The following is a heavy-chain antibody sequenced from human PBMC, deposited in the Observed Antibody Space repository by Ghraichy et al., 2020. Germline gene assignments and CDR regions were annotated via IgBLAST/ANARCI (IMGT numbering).Heavy chain of an antibody. CDR3: ARTDGDYGPESFHF. D-gene: IGHD4-17*01. J-gene: IGHJ4*02. CDR1: GGSISSRSYY. Sequence: SETLSLTCTVSGGSISSRSYYWGWIRQPPGKGLEWIGTIYYSGNTYYNPSLKSQVTISVDTSKNQFSLRLDSVTAADTAVYYCARTDGDYGPESFHFWGQGTLVTVSS. CDR2: IYYSGNT. V-gene: IGHV4-39*01.